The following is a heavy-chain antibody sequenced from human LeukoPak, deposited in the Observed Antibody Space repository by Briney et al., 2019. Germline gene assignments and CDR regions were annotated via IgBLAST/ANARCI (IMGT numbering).Heavy chain of an antibody. J-gene: IGHJ4*02. Sequence: ASETLSLTCTVSCGSISSYYWSWIRQPAGKGLEWIGRVYTSGSTNYNPSLKSRLTMSVDTSKNQFSLKLSSVTAADTAVYYCARGWSNYGIDYWGQGTLVTVSS. D-gene: IGHD4-11*01. CDR2: VYTSGST. CDR1: CGSISSYY. CDR3: ARGWSNYGIDY. V-gene: IGHV4-4*07.